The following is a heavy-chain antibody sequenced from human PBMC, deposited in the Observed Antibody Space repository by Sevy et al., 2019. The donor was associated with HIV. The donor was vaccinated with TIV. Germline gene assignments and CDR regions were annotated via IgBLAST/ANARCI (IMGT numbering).Heavy chain of an antibody. CDR3: AKDGGDDFWSGYYIPVDY. D-gene: IGHD3-3*01. Sequence: GGSLRLSCAASGFTFSSYAMSWVRQAPGKGLEWVSVISGSGGGTYYADSVKGRVTSSRDNSKNTLYLLMSSLRAEDTAVYYCAKDGGDDFWSGYYIPVDYWGQGALVTVSS. CDR2: ISGSGGGT. V-gene: IGHV3-23*01. CDR1: GFTFSSYA. J-gene: IGHJ4*02.